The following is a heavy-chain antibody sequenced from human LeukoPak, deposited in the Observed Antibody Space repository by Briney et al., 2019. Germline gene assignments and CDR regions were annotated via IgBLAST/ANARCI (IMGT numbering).Heavy chain of an antibody. D-gene: IGHD2-21*01. V-gene: IGHV3-21*01. J-gene: IGHJ4*02. Sequence: PGGSLRLSCADSGFLFSDFIDHTMVWVRQAPGKGLEWVSYISSSSTSISYADSARGRFSISRDNAQRSLYLHMNSLRDEDTAVYYCAREFSVVGNFDYWGQGTLVIVSS. CDR1: GFLFSDFIDHT. CDR2: ISSSSTSI. CDR3: AREFSVVGNFDY.